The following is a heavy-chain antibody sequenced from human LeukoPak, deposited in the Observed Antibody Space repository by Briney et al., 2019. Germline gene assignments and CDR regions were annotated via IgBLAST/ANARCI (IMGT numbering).Heavy chain of an antibody. CDR3: ARSDHSHTVNWFDY. CDR1: GGSVSTSTHY. Sequence: SETLSLTCTVSGGSVSTSTHYWGWIRHPPGKGLEWIGSVCNGGSSSYNPLLTSRISISVDTSKNQFHLKLHSATDADTALYSCARSDHSHTVNWFDYWGQGILVAVSS. J-gene: IGHJ5*01. V-gene: IGHV4-39*01. CDR2: VCNGGSS. D-gene: IGHD2-2*02.